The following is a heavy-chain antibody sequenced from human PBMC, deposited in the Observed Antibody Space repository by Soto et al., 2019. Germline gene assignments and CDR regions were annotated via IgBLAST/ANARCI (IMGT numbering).Heavy chain of an antibody. CDR3: AKVTHMGPIAMAGPLGS. V-gene: IGHV1-46*01. D-gene: IGHD6-19*01. J-gene: IGHJ4*02. CDR2: FNPSGLST. CDR1: GSITNHH. Sequence: QVHLVQSGAEVKKPGASVNVSCQASGSITNHHMHWVRQAPGQGLEWMGIFNPSGLSTTYAQKFQCRFTITRDTPTGPVSMELSRRPSEDTAVYFCAKVTHMGPIAMAGPLGSWGQGTLGIFSS.